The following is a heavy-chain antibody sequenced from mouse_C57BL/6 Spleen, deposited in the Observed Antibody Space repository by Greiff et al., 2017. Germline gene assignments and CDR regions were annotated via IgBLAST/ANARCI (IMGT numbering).Heavy chain of an antibody. J-gene: IGHJ1*03. D-gene: IGHD1-1*01. CDR1: GYAFSSYW. Sequence: QVQLKESGAELVKPGASVKISCKASGYAFSSYWMNWVKQRPGKGLEWIGQIYPGDGDTNYNGKFKGKATLTADKSSSTAYMQLSSLTSEDSAVYFCARNYYGSSYRYFDVWGTGTTVTVSS. CDR2: IYPGDGDT. V-gene: IGHV1-80*01. CDR3: ARNYYGSSYRYFDV.